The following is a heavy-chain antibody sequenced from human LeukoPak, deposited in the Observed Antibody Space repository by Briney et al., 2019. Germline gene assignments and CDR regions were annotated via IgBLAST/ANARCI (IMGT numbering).Heavy chain of an antibody. CDR3: ARDQRGGSNAFDI. V-gene: IGHV3-11*01. J-gene: IGHJ3*02. CDR1: GFTFSDYY. CDR2: ISSSGSTI. D-gene: IGHD3-16*01. Sequence: GGSLRLSCAASGFTFSDYYMSWIRQAPGKGLEWVSYISSSGSTIYYADSVKGRFTIPRDNAKNSLYLQMNSLGAEDTAVYYCARDQRGGSNAFDIWGQGTMVTVSS.